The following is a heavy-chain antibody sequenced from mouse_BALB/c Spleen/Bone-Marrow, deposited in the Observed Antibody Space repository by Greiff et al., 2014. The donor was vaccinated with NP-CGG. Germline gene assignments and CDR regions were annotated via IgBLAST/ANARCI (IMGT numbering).Heavy chain of an antibody. V-gene: IGHV6-6*01. CDR3: TPHPFDY. CDR2: IRTKADDHAT. CDR1: GFAFSDTW. Sequence: EVQVVESGGGLVQPGGSMKLSCAASGFAFSDTWLDWVRQSPEKGPEWVAEIRTKADDHATYYAESVKGRLTISRDDSISSVYLQMNSLRAEDTGIYYCTPHPFDYWGQGTTLTVSS. J-gene: IGHJ2*01.